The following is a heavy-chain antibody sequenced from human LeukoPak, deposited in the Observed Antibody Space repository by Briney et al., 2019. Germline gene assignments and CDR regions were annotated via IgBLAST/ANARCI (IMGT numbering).Heavy chain of an antibody. J-gene: IGHJ4*02. CDR2: FDPEDSKT. CDR1: GGTFSSYA. D-gene: IGHD6-19*01. CDR3: AKDLAWGRPYSSGWYSSVADY. Sequence: ASVKVSCKASGGTFSSYAISWVRQAPGKGLEWMGGFDPEDSKTIYAQKFQGRVTMTEDTSTDTAYMELSSLRSEDTAVYYCAKDLAWGRPYSSGWYSSVADYWGQGTLVTVSS. V-gene: IGHV1-24*01.